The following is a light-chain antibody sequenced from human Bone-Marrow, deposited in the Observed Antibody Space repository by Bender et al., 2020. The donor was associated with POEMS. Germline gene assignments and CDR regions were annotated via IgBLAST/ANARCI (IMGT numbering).Light chain of an antibody. Sequence: QSALTQPPSVYGSPGQSVTISCIGTSSDVGGYHYVPWYQQHPGKGPKFMIYDVNKRPAGVPDRFSGSKSGNTASLTISGLQAEDEADYYCCSYAGTYTWVFGGVTKLTVL. V-gene: IGLV2-11*01. CDR3: CSYAGTYTWV. CDR2: DVN. J-gene: IGLJ3*02. CDR1: SSDVGGYHY.